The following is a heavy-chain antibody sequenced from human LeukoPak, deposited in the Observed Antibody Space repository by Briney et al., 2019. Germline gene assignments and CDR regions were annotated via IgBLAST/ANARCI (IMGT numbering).Heavy chain of an antibody. Sequence: AASVKVSCKASGYTFTGYYVHWVRQAPGQGLEWMGRINPNSGDTNYAQKFQGRVTMTRDTSISTAYMELSRLRSDDTAVYYCARDYCGGDCFPDYWGQGTLATVSS. CDR1: GYTFTGYY. CDR2: INPNSGDT. CDR3: ARDYCGGDCFPDY. J-gene: IGHJ4*02. V-gene: IGHV1-2*06. D-gene: IGHD2-21*02.